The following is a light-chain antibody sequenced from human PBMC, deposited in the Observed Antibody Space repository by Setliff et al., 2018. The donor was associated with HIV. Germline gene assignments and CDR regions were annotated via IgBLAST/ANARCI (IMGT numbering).Light chain of an antibody. Sequence: QSALTQPASVSGSPGQSITISCTGTSNDVGRYDLVSWYQQHPARAPKLIIYRATRRPSGVSNRFSGSKSGNVASLTISGLQAEDEADYYCCSNTGSNTFVFGTGTKVTVL. V-gene: IGLV2-23*01. CDR1: SNDVGRYDL. J-gene: IGLJ1*01. CDR2: RAT. CDR3: CSNTGSNTFV.